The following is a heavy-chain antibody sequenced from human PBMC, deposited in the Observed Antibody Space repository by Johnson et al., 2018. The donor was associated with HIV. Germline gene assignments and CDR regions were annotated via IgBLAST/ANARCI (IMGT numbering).Heavy chain of an antibody. CDR1: GFTFDDYG. Sequence: VQLVESGGGVVRPGGSLRLPCAASGFTFDDYGMSWVRQAPGKGLEWVSGMNWNGGSTGYADSVKGRFTISRDNAKNSLYLQMNSLRAEDTAVYYCARDRGYSGSYFGAFDIWGQGTMVTVSS. CDR3: ARDRGYSGSYFGAFDI. CDR2: MNWNGGST. V-gene: IGHV3-20*04. D-gene: IGHD1-26*01. J-gene: IGHJ3*02.